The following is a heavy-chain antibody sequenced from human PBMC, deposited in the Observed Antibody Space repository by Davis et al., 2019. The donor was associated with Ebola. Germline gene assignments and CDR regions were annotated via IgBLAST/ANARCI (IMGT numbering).Heavy chain of an antibody. CDR3: ARAQFPTTSDH. J-gene: IGHJ4*02. CDR2: ISAYNGNT. V-gene: IGHV1-18*04. D-gene: IGHD1-1*01. Sequence: AASVTVSCKASASPSPSYYFHWVRQAPAQGLEWMGWISAYNGNTNYAQNVQGRVIMTSDTSTSTAYMEVGSLRSDDTAVYYCARAQFPTTSDHWGQGTLVTVSS. CDR1: ASPSPSYY.